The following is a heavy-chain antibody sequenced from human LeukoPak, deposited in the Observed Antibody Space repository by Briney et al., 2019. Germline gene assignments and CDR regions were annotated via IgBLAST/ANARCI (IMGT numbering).Heavy chain of an antibody. CDR3: ARWVATPRGYFDY. D-gene: IGHD5-12*01. J-gene: IGHJ4*02. V-gene: IGHV4-39*01. Sequence: SETLSLTCTVSGGSISSGDYYWGWIRQPPGKGLEWIGNIYYSGSTYYNPSLKSRVTISVDTSKNQFSLKLSSVSAADTAVYYCARWVATPRGYFDYWGQGALVTASS. CDR1: GGSISSGDYY. CDR2: IYYSGST.